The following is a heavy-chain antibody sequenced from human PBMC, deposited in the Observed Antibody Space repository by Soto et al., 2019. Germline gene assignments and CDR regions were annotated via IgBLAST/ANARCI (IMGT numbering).Heavy chain of an antibody. V-gene: IGHV4-39*01. CDR2: IYYSGST. CDR3: ARQYHYDNGGYFYGVVY. CDR1: GGPITSNSYY. J-gene: IGHJ4*02. D-gene: IGHD3-22*01. Sequence: KTSETLSLTCTVSGGPITSNSYYWGWIRQPPGKGLEWIGSIYYSGSTYYNPSLKSRVTISVDTSKNQISLKMSSVTAADTAVYYCARQYHYDNGGYFYGVVYWGQGTLVTVSS.